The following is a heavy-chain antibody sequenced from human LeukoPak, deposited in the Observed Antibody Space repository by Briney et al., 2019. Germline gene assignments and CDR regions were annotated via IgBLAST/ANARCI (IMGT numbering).Heavy chain of an antibody. CDR1: GFTFSSYG. CDR3: AKWIQPLYDYMDV. Sequence: GGSLRLLHAASGFTFSSYGLHWIRQAPGNGPEWVAVIWYDVSNKYYADSVKGLFTISRDNSKNTLYLQMNSLRAEDTAVYYCAKWIQPLYDYMDVWGKGTTVTVSS. D-gene: IGHD5-18*01. J-gene: IGHJ6*03. V-gene: IGHV3-33*06. CDR2: IWYDVSNK.